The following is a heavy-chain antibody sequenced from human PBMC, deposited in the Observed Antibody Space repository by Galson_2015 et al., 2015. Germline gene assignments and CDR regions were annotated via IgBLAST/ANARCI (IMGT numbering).Heavy chain of an antibody. Sequence: SLRLSCAASGFTFSDYAMNWVRQAPGKGLEWVSAISTGGTTYYADSVKSRFSISSDNYKSMLYLQLNSMRAEETAVYYCAKDHTWTAQVFRIKIVTDYHSMVDWGKGT. CDR3: AKDHTWTAQVFRIKIVTDYHSMVD. V-gene: IGHV3-23*01. CDR2: ISTGGTT. D-gene: IGHD1-1*01. CDR1: GFTFSDYA. J-gene: IGHJ6*03.